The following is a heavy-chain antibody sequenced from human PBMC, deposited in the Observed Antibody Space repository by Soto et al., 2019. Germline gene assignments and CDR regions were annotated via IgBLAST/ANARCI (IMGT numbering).Heavy chain of an antibody. D-gene: IGHD2-15*01. CDR2: ISTTSFTI. CDR3: ARDRCYDGTCYSASDS. CDR1: GFSFSTYN. V-gene: IGHV3-48*02. J-gene: IGHJ5*01. Sequence: VGSLRLSCAASGFSFSTYNMDWVRQAPGKGPEWIAYISTTSFTIYYADSVKGRFTISRDNDRNSLYLEMNSLRDEDTAVYYCARDRCYDGTCYSASDSWGQGTLVTVSS.